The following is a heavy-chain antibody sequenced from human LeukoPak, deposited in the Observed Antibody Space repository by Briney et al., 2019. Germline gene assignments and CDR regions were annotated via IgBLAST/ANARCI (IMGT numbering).Heavy chain of an antibody. D-gene: IGHD5-24*01. CDR3: ARDRQIWLPHNWFDP. CDR1: GFTFSDDY. Sequence: GGSLRLSCAASGFTFSDDYRSWIRQAPGKGLEWVSDISSSGSTIYYADSVKGRFTISRDNAKNSLFLQMNSLRAEDTAVYYCARDRQIWLPHNWFDPWGQGTLVTVSS. J-gene: IGHJ5*02. V-gene: IGHV3-11*04. CDR2: ISSSGSTI.